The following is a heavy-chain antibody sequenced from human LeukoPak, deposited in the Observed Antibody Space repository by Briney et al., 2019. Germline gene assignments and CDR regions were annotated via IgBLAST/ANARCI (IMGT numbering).Heavy chain of an antibody. CDR3: ARDSFFDWLLDY. J-gene: IGHJ4*02. V-gene: IGHV3-13*01. CDR1: GFTFSSYD. Sequence: GGSLRLSCAASGFTFSSYDMHWVRQATGKGLEWVSAIGTAGDTYYPGSVKRRFSISRNNSNNTLYLRMSSLRAEDTAVYYCARDSFFDWLLDYWGQGTLVTVSS. CDR2: IGTAGDT. D-gene: IGHD3-9*01.